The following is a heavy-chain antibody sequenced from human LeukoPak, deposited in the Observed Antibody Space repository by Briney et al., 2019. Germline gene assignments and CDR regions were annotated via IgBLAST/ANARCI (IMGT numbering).Heavy chain of an antibody. Sequence: AGSLRLSCAASGFTFSSYSINWVRQAPGKGLEWVSSISSSSSYIYYADSVKGRFTISRDNAQNSLYLQMNSLRAEDTAVYYCARWDSRDYYYYMDVWGKGTTVTVSS. V-gene: IGHV3-21*01. CDR1: GFTFSSYS. J-gene: IGHJ6*03. D-gene: IGHD6-13*01. CDR3: ARWDSRDYYYYMDV. CDR2: ISSSSSYI.